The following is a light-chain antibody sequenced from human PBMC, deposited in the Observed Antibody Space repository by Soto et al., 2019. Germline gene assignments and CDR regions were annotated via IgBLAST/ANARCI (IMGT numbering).Light chain of an antibody. V-gene: IGKV3-15*01. CDR1: QGVGST. Sequence: EIVMTQSPATLSVSPGERVTLSCRASQGVGSTLAWYRQQPGQAPRLLIYDAYIRATGVPARFSGSGSGTEFTPNIRSMQYEDFAVYYCQHYKKWPLAFGGGTK. J-gene: IGKJ4*01. CDR3: QHYKKWPLA. CDR2: DAY.